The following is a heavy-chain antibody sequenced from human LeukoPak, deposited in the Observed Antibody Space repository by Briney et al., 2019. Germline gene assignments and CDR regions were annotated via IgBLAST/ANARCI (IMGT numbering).Heavy chain of an antibody. J-gene: IGHJ6*02. D-gene: IGHD6-19*01. CDR3: ARDIKSSGWIYYYYGMAV. CDR1: GFTFSSYG. Sequence: GGSLRLSCAASGFTFSSYGMHWVRQAPGKGLEWVAVIWYDGSNKYYADSVKGRFTISRDNSKNTLYLQMNSLRAEDTAVYYCARDIKSSGWIYYYYGMAVGAQGTTATVSS. CDR2: IWYDGSNK. V-gene: IGHV3-33*01.